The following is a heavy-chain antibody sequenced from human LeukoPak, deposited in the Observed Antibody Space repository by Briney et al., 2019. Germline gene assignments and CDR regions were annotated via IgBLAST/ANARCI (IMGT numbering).Heavy chain of an antibody. CDR2: ISSSSSNN. CDR3: ARAKYYFDY. V-gene: IGHV3-11*01. Sequence: GGSLRLSCAASGFTFSDYYMSWIRQAPGKGLEWVSYISSSSSNNDYADSVKGRFTISRDNAKNSLYLQMNSLRAEDTAMYYCARAKYYFDYWGQGILVTVSS. J-gene: IGHJ4*02. CDR1: GFTFSDYY.